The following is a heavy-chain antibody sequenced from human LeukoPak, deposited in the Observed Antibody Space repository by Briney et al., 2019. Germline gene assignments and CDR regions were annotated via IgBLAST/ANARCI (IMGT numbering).Heavy chain of an antibody. Sequence: KPSETLSLTCAVYGVSFSGYYWSWIRQPPGKGLEWLGEINHSGSTNYNPSLKSRVTISVDTSKNQFSLKLSSVTAADTAVYYCARGGYYGSGRPRFDPWGQGTLVTVSS. CDR1: GVSFSGYY. V-gene: IGHV4-34*01. J-gene: IGHJ5*02. CDR2: INHSGST. D-gene: IGHD3-10*01. CDR3: ARGGYYGSGRPRFDP.